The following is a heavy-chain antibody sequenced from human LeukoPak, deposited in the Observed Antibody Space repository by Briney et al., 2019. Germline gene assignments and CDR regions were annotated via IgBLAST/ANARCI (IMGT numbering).Heavy chain of an antibody. D-gene: IGHD4-17*01. Sequence: GGSLRLSCAASGFTLSDYWMSWVRKAPGKGLEWVANVKQDGSEKFYVDSVKGRFTISRDNAKNSLYLQMNSLRVEDTAVYYCARPATVGSLFDYWGQGTLVTVSS. CDR3: ARPATVGSLFDY. CDR2: VKQDGSEK. J-gene: IGHJ4*02. CDR1: GFTLSDYW. V-gene: IGHV3-7*01.